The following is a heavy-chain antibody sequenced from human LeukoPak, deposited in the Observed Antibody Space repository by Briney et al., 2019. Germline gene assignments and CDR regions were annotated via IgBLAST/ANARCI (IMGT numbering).Heavy chain of an antibody. CDR3: ARGDVAPYYYYGMDV. J-gene: IGHJ6*02. D-gene: IGHD5-12*01. CDR2: ISSSSSTI. Sequence: GGSLRLSCAASGFTFSSYSMNWVRQAPGKGLEWVSYISSSSSTIYYADSVKGRFTISRDNAKNSLYLQMNSLRAEDTAVYYCARGDVAPYYYYGMDVWGQGTTVTVSS. V-gene: IGHV3-48*01. CDR1: GFTFSSYS.